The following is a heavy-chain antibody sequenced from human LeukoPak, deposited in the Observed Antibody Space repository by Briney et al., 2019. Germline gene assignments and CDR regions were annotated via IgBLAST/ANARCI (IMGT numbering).Heavy chain of an antibody. J-gene: IGHJ6*03. CDR1: GGSISSYY. Sequence: SETLSLTCTVSGGSISSYYWSWIRQPPGKGLEWIGYMYYSGSTNYNPSLKSRVTISVDTSKNQFSLKLSSVTAADTAVYYCTRGGVDSGYDWGGYYYYYMDVWGKGTTVTVSS. V-gene: IGHV4-59*01. CDR3: TRGGVDSGYDWGGYYYYYMDV. CDR2: MYYSGST. D-gene: IGHD5-12*01.